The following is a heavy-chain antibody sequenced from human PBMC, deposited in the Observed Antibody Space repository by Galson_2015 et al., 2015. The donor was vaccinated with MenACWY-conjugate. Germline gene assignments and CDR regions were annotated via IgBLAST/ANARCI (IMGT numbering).Heavy chain of an antibody. V-gene: IGHV3-15*01. CDR1: AFTFSNAY. CDR2: IKSQTDGGKI. J-gene: IGHJ6*03. D-gene: IGHD3-3*01. Sequence: SLRLSCAGSAFTFSNAYMSWVRQAPGKGLEWVGRIKSQTDGGKIDYAAPVKGRFTISRDDSKNTLYLQINSLKIEDTAVYYCTTHKPDSWGGLLFHFYMDVWGKGTTVTVSS. CDR3: TTHKPDSWGGLLFHFYMDV.